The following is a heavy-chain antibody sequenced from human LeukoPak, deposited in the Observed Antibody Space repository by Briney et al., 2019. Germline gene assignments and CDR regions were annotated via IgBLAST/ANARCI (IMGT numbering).Heavy chain of an antibody. CDR1: GGSISSGSYY. CDR2: IYTSGST. J-gene: IGHJ6*03. CDR3: ARGITIFGVVAPGNYMDV. Sequence: SQTLSLTCTVSGGSISSGSYYWSWIRQPAGKGLEWIGRIYTSGSTNYNPSLKSRVTISVDTSKNQFSLKLSSVTAADTAVYYCARGITIFGVVAPGNYMDVWGKGTKVTVSS. V-gene: IGHV4-61*02. D-gene: IGHD3-3*01.